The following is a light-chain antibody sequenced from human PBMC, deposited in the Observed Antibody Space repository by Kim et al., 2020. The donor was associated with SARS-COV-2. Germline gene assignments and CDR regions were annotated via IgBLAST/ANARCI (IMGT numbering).Light chain of an antibody. CDR2: KAS. J-gene: IGKJ1*01. CDR1: SISSW. CDR3: QQYYSDWT. V-gene: IGKV1-5*03. Sequence: SISSWLAWYQQKPGKAPKLLIYKASSLESGVPSRFSGSGSGTEFTLTISSLQAEDFATYFCQQYYSDWTFGQGTKVDFK.